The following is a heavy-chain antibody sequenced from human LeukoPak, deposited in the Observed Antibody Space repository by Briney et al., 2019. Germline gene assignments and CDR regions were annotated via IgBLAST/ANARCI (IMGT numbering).Heavy chain of an antibody. CDR2: IYYSGST. Sequence: PLETLSLTCTVSGGSISSGDYYWSWIRQPPGKGLEWIGYIYYSGSTYYNPSLKSRVTISVDTSKNQFSLRLSSVTAADTAVHYCARGLDGYNYNYWGQGTLVTVSS. CDR1: GGSISSGDYY. D-gene: IGHD5-24*01. CDR3: ARGLDGYNYNY. J-gene: IGHJ4*02. V-gene: IGHV4-30-4*08.